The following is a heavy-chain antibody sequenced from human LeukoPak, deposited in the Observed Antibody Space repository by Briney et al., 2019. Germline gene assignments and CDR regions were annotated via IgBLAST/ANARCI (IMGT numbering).Heavy chain of an antibody. J-gene: IGHJ6*03. CDR1: GYTFTGYY. D-gene: IGHD3-3*01. CDR3: ARAITITMTYYMDV. V-gene: IGHV1-2*06. CDR2: INPNSGGT. Sequence: GASVKVSCKASGYTFTGYYMHWVRQAPGQGLEWMGRINPNSGGTNYAQKFQGRVTITADESTSTAYMELSSLRSEDTAVYYCARAITITMTYYMDVWGKGTTVTVSS.